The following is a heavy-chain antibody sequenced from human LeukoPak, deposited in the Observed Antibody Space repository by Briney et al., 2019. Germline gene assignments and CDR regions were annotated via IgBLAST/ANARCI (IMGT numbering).Heavy chain of an antibody. J-gene: IGHJ4*02. CDR1: GFPFSSYS. Sequence: GGSLRLSCAASGFPFSSYSMNWVRQAPGKGLEWVSHITASGTAMFYADSVKGRFTISRDNAKNSLYLQMNSLRDEDTAVYYCASSGSYRFDYWGQGTLVTVSS. V-gene: IGHV3-48*02. D-gene: IGHD1-26*01. CDR3: ASSGSYRFDY. CDR2: ITASGTAM.